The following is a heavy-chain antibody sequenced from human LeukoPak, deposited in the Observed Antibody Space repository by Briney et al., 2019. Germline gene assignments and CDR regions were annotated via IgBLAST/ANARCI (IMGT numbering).Heavy chain of an antibody. CDR1: GYTFSSYG. V-gene: IGHV3-30*02. J-gene: IGHJ5*02. D-gene: IGHD3-10*01. Sequence: GGSLRLSCAASGYTFSSYGMHWVRQAPGKGLEWVAFIRHDGNDKFYADSVKGRFTISRDTSRNTLYLQMNSLRTDDTAVYYCAKDLMRDRWFGESWGQGTLVTVSS. CDR3: AKDLMRDRWFGES. CDR2: IRHDGNDK.